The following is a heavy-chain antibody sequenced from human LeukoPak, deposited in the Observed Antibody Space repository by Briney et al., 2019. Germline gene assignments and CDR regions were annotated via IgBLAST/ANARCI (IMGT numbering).Heavy chain of an antibody. J-gene: IGHJ5*02. V-gene: IGHV1-18*04. CDR1: GYTFTSYG. CDR3: ARDGYSSSWFTNWFDP. Sequence: ASVKVSCKASGYTFTSYGISWVRQAPGQGLEWMGWISAYNGNTNYAQKLQGRVTMTTDTSTSTAYMELRGLRPDDTAVYYCARDGYSSSWFTNWFDPWGQGTLVTVSS. CDR2: ISAYNGNT. D-gene: IGHD6-13*01.